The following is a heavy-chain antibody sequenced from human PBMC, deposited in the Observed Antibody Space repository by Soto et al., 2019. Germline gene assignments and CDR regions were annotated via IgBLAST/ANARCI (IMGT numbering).Heavy chain of an antibody. CDR2: ISGSGGST. V-gene: IGHV3-23*01. D-gene: IGHD2-2*01. Sequence: EVQLLESGGGLVQPGGSLRLSCAASGFTFSSYAMSWVRQAPGKGLEWVSAISGSGGSTYYADSVKGRFTMARDNSKNTLYLQMNSLRAEDTAVYYCAKDQGYCSRTSCGFDYWGQGTLVTVSS. J-gene: IGHJ4*02. CDR1: GFTFSSYA. CDR3: AKDQGYCSRTSCGFDY.